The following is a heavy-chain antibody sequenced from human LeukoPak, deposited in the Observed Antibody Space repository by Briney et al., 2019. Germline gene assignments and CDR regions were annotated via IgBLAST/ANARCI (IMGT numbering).Heavy chain of an antibody. CDR2: FDPEDGET. CDR1: GYTLTELS. V-gene: IGHV1-24*01. D-gene: IGHD3-9*01. J-gene: IGHJ4*02. CDR3: ARGAGFDWLLPFDY. Sequence: GASVKVSCKVSGYTLTELSMHWVRQAPGKGLEWMGGFDPEDGETIYAQKFQGRVTITADESTSTAYMELSSLRSEDTAVYYCARGAGFDWLLPFDYWGQGTLVTVSS.